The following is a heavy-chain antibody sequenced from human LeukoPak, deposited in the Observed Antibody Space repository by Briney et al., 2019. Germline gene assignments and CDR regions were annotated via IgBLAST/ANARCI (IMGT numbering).Heavy chain of an antibody. CDR3: ARAAKKLRFLEWFTSPFDY. D-gene: IGHD3-3*01. Sequence: SETLSLTCTVSGGSISSGDYYWSWIRQPPGKGLEWIGYLYYSGSTYYNPSLKSRVTISVDTSKNQFSLKLSSVTAADTAVYYCARAAKKLRFLEWFTSPFDYWGQGTLVTVSS. J-gene: IGHJ4*02. V-gene: IGHV4-30-4*08. CDR1: GGSISSGDYY. CDR2: LYYSGST.